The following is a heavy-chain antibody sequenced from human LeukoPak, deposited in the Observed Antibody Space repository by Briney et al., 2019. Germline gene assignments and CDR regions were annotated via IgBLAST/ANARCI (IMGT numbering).Heavy chain of an antibody. CDR1: GFTFSDYY. V-gene: IGHV3-11*04. Sequence: GGSLRLSCAASGFTFSDYYMSWIRQAPGKGLEWVSYISSSGCTIYYADSVKGRFTISRDNSKNTLYLQMNSLRTEDTAVYYCAKDNSGWSYDYWGQGTLVTVSS. CDR3: AKDNSGWSYDY. J-gene: IGHJ4*02. D-gene: IGHD6-19*01. CDR2: ISSSGCTI.